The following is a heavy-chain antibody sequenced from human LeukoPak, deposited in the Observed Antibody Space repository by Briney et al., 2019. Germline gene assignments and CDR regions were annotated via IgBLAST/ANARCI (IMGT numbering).Heavy chain of an antibody. Sequence: GGSLRLSCAASGFTFSSYAMSWVRQAPGKGLEWVSAISGSGGSTYYADSVKGRFTISRDNSKNTLYLQMNSLRAEDTAVYYCAKDFWSGYYGHDAFDIRGQGTMVTVSS. V-gene: IGHV3-23*01. CDR1: GFTFSSYA. CDR2: ISGSGGST. CDR3: AKDFWSGYYGHDAFDI. J-gene: IGHJ3*02. D-gene: IGHD3-3*01.